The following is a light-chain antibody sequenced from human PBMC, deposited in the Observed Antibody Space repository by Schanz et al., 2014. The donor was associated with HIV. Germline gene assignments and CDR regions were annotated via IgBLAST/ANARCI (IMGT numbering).Light chain of an antibody. CDR2: SAS. CDR1: HAIRND. V-gene: IGKV1-17*02. J-gene: IGKJ1*01. Sequence: GYSVTITCRASHAIRNDLAWYQQKPGKAPTLLIYSASTLQSGVPSRFSGSGSGTEFTLTIDNLQPDDSATYFCQQYNSDSLSRTFGQGTKVEIK. CDR3: QQYNSDSLSRT.